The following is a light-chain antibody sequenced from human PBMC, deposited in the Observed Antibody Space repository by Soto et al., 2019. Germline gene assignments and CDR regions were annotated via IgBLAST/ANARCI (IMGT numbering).Light chain of an antibody. J-gene: IGKJ4*01. V-gene: IGKV3-15*01. CDR1: QSVSSN. Sequence: IVMTQSPATLSVSPGERATLSCRASQSVSSNLAWYQQKPGQAPRLLIYGASTRATGIPARFSGSGSGTEFTLTISSLQSEDFAVYYCQQYNNWPATFGGGTKV. CDR3: QQYNNWPAT. CDR2: GAS.